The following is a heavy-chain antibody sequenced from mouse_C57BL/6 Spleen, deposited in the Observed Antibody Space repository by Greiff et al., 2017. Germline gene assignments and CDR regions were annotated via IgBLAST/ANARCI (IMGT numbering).Heavy chain of an antibody. J-gene: IGHJ2*01. CDR1: GFTFSDYG. Sequence: EVMLVESGGGLVKPGGSLKLSCAASGFTFSDYGMHWVRQAPEKGLEWVAYISSGSSTIYYADTVKGRFTISRDNAKNTLFLQMTSLRSEDTAMYYCARNPAYYSNFFDYWGQGTTLTVSS. CDR2: ISSGSSTI. CDR3: ARNPAYYSNFFDY. D-gene: IGHD2-5*01. V-gene: IGHV5-17*01.